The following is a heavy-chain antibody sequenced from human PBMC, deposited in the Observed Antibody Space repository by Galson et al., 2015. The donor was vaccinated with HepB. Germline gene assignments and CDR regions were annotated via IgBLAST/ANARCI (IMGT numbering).Heavy chain of an antibody. J-gene: IGHJ4*02. Sequence: LSLTCTVSGGSISSSSYYWGWIRQPPGKGLEWIGSIYYSGSTNYNPSLKSRVTMSVDTSKNQFSLKLSSVTAADTAVYYCAREGDYYFDYWGQGTLVTVSS. V-gene: IGHV4-39*07. CDR1: GGSISSSSYY. CDR2: IYYSGST. D-gene: IGHD3-10*01. CDR3: AREGDYYFDY.